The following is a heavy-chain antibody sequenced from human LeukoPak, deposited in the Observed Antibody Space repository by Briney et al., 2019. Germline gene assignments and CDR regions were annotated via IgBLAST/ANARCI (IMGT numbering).Heavy chain of an antibody. Sequence: GRSLRLSCAASGFPFSASAMTWVRQAPGKGLEWVSHILSSGTTFYADSVRGRFTISRDNSKNTLYLLMTSLRADDTAVYYCATVKYDCGDPVGWFDPRGQGTLVTVSS. CDR2: ILSSGTT. J-gene: IGHJ5*02. CDR1: GFPFSASA. D-gene: IGHD4-17*01. V-gene: IGHV3-23*01. CDR3: ATVKYDCGDPVGWFDP.